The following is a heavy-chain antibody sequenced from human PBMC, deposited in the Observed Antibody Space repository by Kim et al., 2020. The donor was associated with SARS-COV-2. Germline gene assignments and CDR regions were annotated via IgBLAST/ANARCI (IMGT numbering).Heavy chain of an antibody. Sequence: GGSLRLSCAASGFTFNSFAMAWVRQPPGRGLEWVSFITGSGDKTFYADSVKGRFAISRDNSKNTVFLQMNSLRAEDTAVYYCAKYRCARTVIVKGGLDYWGQGTLVPVST. J-gene: IGHJ4*02. CDR3: AKYRCARTVIVKGGLDY. V-gene: IGHV3-23*01. D-gene: IGHD3-16*02. CDR2: ITGSGDKT. CDR1: GFTFNSFA.